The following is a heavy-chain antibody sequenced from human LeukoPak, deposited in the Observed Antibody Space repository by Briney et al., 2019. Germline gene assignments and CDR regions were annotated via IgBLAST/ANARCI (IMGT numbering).Heavy chain of an antibody. Sequence: ASVKVSCKASGGTFSSYATSWVRQAPGQGLEWMGWISAYNGNTNYAQKLQGRVTMTTDTSTSTAYMELRSLRSDDTAVYYCARSDIVVVVTATRGPSLDYWGQGTLATVSS. D-gene: IGHD2-15*01. V-gene: IGHV1-18*01. CDR3: ARSDIVVVVTATRGPSLDY. CDR2: ISAYNGNT. J-gene: IGHJ4*02. CDR1: GGTFSSYA.